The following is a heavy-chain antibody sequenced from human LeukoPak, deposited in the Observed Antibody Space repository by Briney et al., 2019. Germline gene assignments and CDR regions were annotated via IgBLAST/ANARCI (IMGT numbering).Heavy chain of an antibody. Sequence: GGSLRLSCAASGFTVSSNYMSWVRQAPGKGLEWVSVIYSGGSTYYADSVKGRFTISRDNSKNTLYLQMNSLRAEDTAVYYCARGRTRGLYYYYGMDVRGQGTTVTVSS. V-gene: IGHV3-66*01. CDR1: GFTVSSNY. CDR3: ARGRTRGLYYYYGMDV. J-gene: IGHJ6*02. CDR2: IYSGGST.